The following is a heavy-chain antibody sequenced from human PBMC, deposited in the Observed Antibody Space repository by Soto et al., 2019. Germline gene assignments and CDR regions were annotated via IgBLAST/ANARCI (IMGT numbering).Heavy chain of an antibody. Sequence: EVQLLESGGGLVQPGGSRRLSCAASGFTFSSYAMSWVRQAPGKGLEWVSTISDSGSTCYADSVKGRFTISRDISKNTLYVQMSSLRAEDTAVYYCAKGGEGYCSGTSCLYHMDAWGKGTTVTVSS. CDR2: ISDSGST. CDR1: GFTFSSYA. J-gene: IGHJ6*03. V-gene: IGHV3-23*01. CDR3: AKGGEGYCSGTSCLYHMDA. D-gene: IGHD2-15*01.